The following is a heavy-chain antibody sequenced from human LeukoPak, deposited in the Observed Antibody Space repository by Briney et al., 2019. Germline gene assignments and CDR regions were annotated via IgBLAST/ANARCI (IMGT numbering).Heavy chain of an antibody. Sequence: GGSLRLSCAASGFTFTNYAMNWVRQAPGKGLEWVSTISVSGSTTYYADSVKGRFTISRDNSKNTLYLQMNSLRAEDTAVYYCAKAPGLLDFDYWGQGALVTVSS. CDR3: AKAPGLLDFDY. D-gene: IGHD2-15*01. J-gene: IGHJ4*02. CDR1: GFTFTNYA. V-gene: IGHV3-23*01. CDR2: ISVSGSTT.